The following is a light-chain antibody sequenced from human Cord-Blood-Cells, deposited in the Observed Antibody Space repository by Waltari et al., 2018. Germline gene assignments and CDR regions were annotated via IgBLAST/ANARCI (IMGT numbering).Light chain of an antibody. V-gene: IGKV1-39*01. J-gene: IGKJ1*01. Sequence: DIQMTQSPSSLSASVGDRVTITCRASQSISSYLNWYQQKPGKAPKLLIYAASSLQSGVPSRFSGSGSGTDFTLTISSLQPEDFATYYCQQNYSTPPLTFGQGTRLEIK. CDR3: QQNYSTPPLT. CDR2: AAS. CDR1: QSISSY.